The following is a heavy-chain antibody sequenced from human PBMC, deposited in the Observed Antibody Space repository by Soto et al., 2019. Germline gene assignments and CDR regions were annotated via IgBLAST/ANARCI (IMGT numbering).Heavy chain of an antibody. CDR2: INTGGNTI. D-gene: IGHD6-6*01. Sequence: QVQLVESGGGLVKPGGSLRLSCAASGFTFSDYYMSWIRQDPGKGLEYVSYINTGGNTIYYVDSVRGRFTISRDNAKNSLYLQMNSLRAEDTAVYYCARVRAYGSSSPRVSDYWGQGTLVTVSS. V-gene: IGHV3-11*01. CDR3: ARVRAYGSSSPRVSDY. J-gene: IGHJ4*02. CDR1: GFTFSDYY.